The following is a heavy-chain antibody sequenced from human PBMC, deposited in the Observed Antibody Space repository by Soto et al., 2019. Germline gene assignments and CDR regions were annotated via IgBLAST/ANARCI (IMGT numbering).Heavy chain of an antibody. CDR2: INAGNGNT. J-gene: IGHJ4*02. CDR1: GYTFTSYA. D-gene: IGHD6-19*01. V-gene: IGHV1-3*01. CDR3: ARGSGWYFLPTYFDY. Sequence: ASVKVSCKASGYTFTSYAMHWVRQAPGQRLEWMGWINAGNGNTKYSQKFQGRVTITRDTSASTAYMELSSLRSEDTAVYYCARGSGWYFLPTYFDYWGQGTLVTVSS.